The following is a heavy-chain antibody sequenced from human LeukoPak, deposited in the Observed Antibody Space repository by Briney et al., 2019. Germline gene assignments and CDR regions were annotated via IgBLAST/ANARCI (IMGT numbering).Heavy chain of an antibody. J-gene: IGHJ4*02. CDR2: IYYSGST. CDR1: GGSISSYY. CDR3: ARANTVGATDY. V-gene: IGHV4-59*01. D-gene: IGHD1-26*01. Sequence: PSETLSLTCTVSGGSISSYYWSSIRQPPGKGLEWIGYIYYSGSTNYNPSLKSRVTISVDTSKNQFSLKLSSVTAADTAVYYCARANTVGATDYWGQGTLVTVSS.